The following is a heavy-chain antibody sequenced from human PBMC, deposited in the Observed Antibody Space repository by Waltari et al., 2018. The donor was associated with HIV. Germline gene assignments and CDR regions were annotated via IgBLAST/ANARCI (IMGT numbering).Heavy chain of an antibody. CDR2: TVPTRRKP. CDR1: GGMLPSSS. CDR3: ATTREAVGVEFNC. J-gene: IGHJ4*02. D-gene: IGHD2-21*01. V-gene: IGHV1-69*02. Sequence: QVPLVQSGAEVRRPGSSVTVCCKASGGMLPSSSINWGRQDLGQGLEGMGRTVPTRRKPNIPQTVQGTVTITADKAAVAANMVLNRRGSRVKAVYYCATTREAVGVEFNCWGQGTLVSVSS.